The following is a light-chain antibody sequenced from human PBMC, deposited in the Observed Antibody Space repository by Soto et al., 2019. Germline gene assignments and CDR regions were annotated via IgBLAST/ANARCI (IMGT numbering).Light chain of an antibody. V-gene: IGKV3-20*01. Sequence: EFVLTQSPGTLSLSPGERATLSCRASQSVGSYLAWYQQKPGQAPRLLIFGASSRATGIPDRFSGSGSQTDFTLSISRLEPEDFAVYYCQQYGRSPTGTFGQGTKVDIK. J-gene: IGKJ1*01. CDR1: QSVGSY. CDR3: QQYGRSPTGT. CDR2: GAS.